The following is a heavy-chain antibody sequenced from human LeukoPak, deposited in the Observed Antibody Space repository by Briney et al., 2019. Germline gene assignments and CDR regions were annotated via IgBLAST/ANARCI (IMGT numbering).Heavy chain of an antibody. CDR1: GGSISSRSYY. CDR2: IYYSGST. D-gene: IGHD4-17*01. CDR3: ARRYGDYEAFHY. Sequence: ASETLSLTCTVSGGSISSRSYYWGWIRQPPGKGLEWIGSIYYSGSTYYNPSLKSRVTISVDTSKNQFSLKLSSVTAADTAVYYCARRYGDYEAFHYWGQGTLVTVSS. V-gene: IGHV4-39*01. J-gene: IGHJ4*02.